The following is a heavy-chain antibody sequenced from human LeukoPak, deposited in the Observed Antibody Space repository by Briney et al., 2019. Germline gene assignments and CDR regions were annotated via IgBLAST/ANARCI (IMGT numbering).Heavy chain of an antibody. CDR3: AKGIAVAAFQH. Sequence: PGGSLGLSCAASGFTFSSYGMHWVRQAPGKGLEWVAVISYDGSNKYYADSVKGRFTISRDNSKNTLYLQMNSLRAEDTAVYYCAKGIAVAAFQHWGQGTLVTVSS. CDR1: GFTFSSYG. V-gene: IGHV3-30*18. D-gene: IGHD6-19*01. J-gene: IGHJ1*01. CDR2: ISYDGSNK.